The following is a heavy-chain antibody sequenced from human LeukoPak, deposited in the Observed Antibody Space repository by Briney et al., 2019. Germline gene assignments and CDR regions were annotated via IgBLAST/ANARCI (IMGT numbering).Heavy chain of an antibody. Sequence: ASVKVSFKASGYTFTDYYMHWVRQAPGQGLEWMGWINPNSGGTNYAQKFQGRVTMTRDTSISTAYMELSRLTSDDTAVYYCARAANPQDCFDCWGQRTLVTVSS. CDR2: INPNSGGT. V-gene: IGHV1-2*02. CDR1: GYTFTDYY. D-gene: IGHD4/OR15-4a*01. J-gene: IGHJ4*02. CDR3: ARAANPQDCFDC.